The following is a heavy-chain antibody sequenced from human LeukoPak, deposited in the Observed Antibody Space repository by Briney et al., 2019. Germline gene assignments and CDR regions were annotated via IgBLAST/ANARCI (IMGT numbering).Heavy chain of an antibody. V-gene: IGHV4-59*01. Sequence: SSETLSLTCTVSGGSISSYYWHWIRQPPGKGLEWIGCIYDSGTTNYNPSLKSRVTISGDTAKNQFSLKMGSVTAADTAVYFCARTGQQLVFASWGQGTLVTISS. J-gene: IGHJ5*01. D-gene: IGHD6-13*01. CDR1: GGSISSYY. CDR2: IYDSGTT. CDR3: ARTGQQLVFAS.